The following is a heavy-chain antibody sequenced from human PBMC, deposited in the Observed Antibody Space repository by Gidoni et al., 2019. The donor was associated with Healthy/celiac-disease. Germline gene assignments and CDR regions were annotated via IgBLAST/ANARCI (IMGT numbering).Heavy chain of an antibody. CDR3: ARVKTRVVAATYIAKRNYYYYGMDV. CDR1: GYTFTSSD. D-gene: IGHD2-15*01. J-gene: IGHJ6*02. Sequence: QVQLVQSGAEVKKPGASVKVSCKASGYTFTSSDINCVLQATGQRLEWMGWMNPNSGNTGYAQKFQGRVTMTRNTSISTAYMELSSLRSEDTAVYYCARVKTRVVAATYIAKRNYYYYGMDVWGQGTTVTVSS. V-gene: IGHV1-8*01. CDR2: MNPNSGNT.